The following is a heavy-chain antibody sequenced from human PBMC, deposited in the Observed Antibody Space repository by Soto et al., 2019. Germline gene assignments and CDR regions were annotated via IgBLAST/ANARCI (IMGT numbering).Heavy chain of an antibody. CDR2: ISAYNGNT. CDR1: GYTFTSYG. J-gene: IGHJ6*02. D-gene: IGHD3-16*01. CDR3: ARDEESGPGLGGDYYYYYGMDV. Sequence: QVQLVQSGAEVKKPGASVKVSCKASGYTFTSYGISWVRQAPGQGLEWMGWISAYNGNTNYAQKLQGRVTMTTDTSTSTAYMELRSLRSDDTAVYYCARDEESGPGLGGDYYYYYGMDVWGQGTTVTVSS. V-gene: IGHV1-18*01.